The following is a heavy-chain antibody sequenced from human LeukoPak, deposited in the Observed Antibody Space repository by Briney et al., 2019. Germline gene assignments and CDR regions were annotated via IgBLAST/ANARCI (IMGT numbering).Heavy chain of an antibody. V-gene: IGHV4-39*07. J-gene: IGHJ4*02. Sequence: SETLPLTCTVSGGSISSDSYYWGWIRQPPGKGLEWIGSIYYGGSTYYNPSLKSRVTISVDKSKNQFSLKLSSVTAADTAVYYCARGEYSYGLYYFDYWGQGTLVTVSS. D-gene: IGHD5-18*01. CDR1: GGSISSDSYY. CDR2: IYYGGST. CDR3: ARGEYSYGLYYFDY.